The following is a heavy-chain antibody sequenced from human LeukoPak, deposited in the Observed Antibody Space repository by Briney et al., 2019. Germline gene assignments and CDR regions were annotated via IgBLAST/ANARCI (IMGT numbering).Heavy chain of an antibody. Sequence: GGSLRLSCAASGFTFSSYAISWVRQAPGKGLEWVSAISGSGGSTYYADTGKGRFTISRDNSKNTLYLQMNSLRAEDTAVYYCAAIGGYNFDYWGQGTLVTVSS. CDR2: ISGSGGST. J-gene: IGHJ4*02. V-gene: IGHV3-23*01. CDR3: AAIGGYNFDY. CDR1: GFTFSSYA. D-gene: IGHD5-12*01.